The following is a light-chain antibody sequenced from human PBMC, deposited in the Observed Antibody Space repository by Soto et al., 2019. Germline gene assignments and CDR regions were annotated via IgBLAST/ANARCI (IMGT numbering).Light chain of an antibody. CDR2: DAS. CDR3: QQRSTWPLT. Sequence: EIVLTQSPATLSLSPGERATLSCRASQSISSHLAWYQQKPGQTPRLLMYDASNRATAVPARFSGSGSGTDCTLTISSLEPEDLAVYYCQQRSTWPLTFGGGTKVEIK. V-gene: IGKV3-11*01. J-gene: IGKJ4*01. CDR1: QSISSH.